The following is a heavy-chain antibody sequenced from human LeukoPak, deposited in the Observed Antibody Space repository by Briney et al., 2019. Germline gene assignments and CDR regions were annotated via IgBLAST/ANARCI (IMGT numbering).Heavy chain of an antibody. D-gene: IGHD3-9*01. Sequence: GGSLRLSCAASGFAFSNYGMHWVRQAPGKGPEWVAIIWYDGSNKYYADSVKGRFTISRDNSKNTLYLQINSLRAEDTAVYYCTRDLTIRYFDWSPDYWGQGTLVTVSS. CDR3: TRDLTIRYFDWSPDY. CDR1: GFAFSNYG. CDR2: IWYDGSNK. V-gene: IGHV3-33*01. J-gene: IGHJ4*02.